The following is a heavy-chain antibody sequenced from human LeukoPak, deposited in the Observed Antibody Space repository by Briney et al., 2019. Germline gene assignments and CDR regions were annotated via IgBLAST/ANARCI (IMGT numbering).Heavy chain of an antibody. J-gene: IGHJ4*02. Sequence: GGSLRLSCAASGFTFNSYAMYWVRQAPGKGLEWVSGIFGSGGSAHYADSVKGRFTISRDHSKNTVYLQMTSLRAEDTAVYYCAKTTTGYSSGRYPGWPVDYWGQGALVTVSS. D-gene: IGHD6-19*01. CDR3: AKTTTGYSSGRYPGWPVDY. CDR2: IFGSGGSA. V-gene: IGHV3-23*01. CDR1: GFTFNSYA.